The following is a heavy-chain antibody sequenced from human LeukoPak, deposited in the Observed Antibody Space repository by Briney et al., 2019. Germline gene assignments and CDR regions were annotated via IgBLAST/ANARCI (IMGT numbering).Heavy chain of an antibody. CDR3: ARGGGYSSNDY. CDR2: IYYSGST. V-gene: IGHV4-61*01. Sequence: KPSETLSLTCTVSGGSISSSTYYWRWIRQPPGKGLEWIGYIYYSGSTNYNPSLKSRVTISVDTSKNQFSLKLSSVTAADTAVYYCARGGGYSSNDYWGQGTLVTVSS. CDR1: GGSISSSTYY. D-gene: IGHD4-11*01. J-gene: IGHJ4*02.